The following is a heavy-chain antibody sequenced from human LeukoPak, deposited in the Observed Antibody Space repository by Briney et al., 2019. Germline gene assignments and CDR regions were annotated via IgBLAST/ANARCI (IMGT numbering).Heavy chain of an antibody. V-gene: IGHV3-9*01. CDR1: GFTFDDYA. D-gene: IGHD3-22*01. CDR2: ISWNSGSI. CDR3: AKDMTSYYYDSSGSLFDY. Sequence: QTGGSLRLSCAASGFTFDDYAMHWVRQAPGKGLEWVSGISWNSGSIGYADSVKGRFTISRDNAKNSLYLQMNSLRAEDTALYYCAKDMTSYYYDSSGSLFDYWGQGTLVTVSS. J-gene: IGHJ4*02.